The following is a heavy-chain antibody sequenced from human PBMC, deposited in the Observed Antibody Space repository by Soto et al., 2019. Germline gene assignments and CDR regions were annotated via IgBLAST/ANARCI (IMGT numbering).Heavy chain of an antibody. CDR2: IYHSGNT. CDR3: ARRWGEGRVDY. J-gene: IGHJ4*02. V-gene: IGHV4-4*02. Sequence: QVQLQESGPGLVKPSGTLSLTCAVSGGSISSSNWWSWVRQPPGKGLEWIGEIYHSGNTNYNPSRKSRVTMAVDKSRNQFSLKLSSVTAADTAVYYCARRWGEGRVDYWGQGTPVTVSS. D-gene: IGHD3-10*01. CDR1: GGSISSSNW.